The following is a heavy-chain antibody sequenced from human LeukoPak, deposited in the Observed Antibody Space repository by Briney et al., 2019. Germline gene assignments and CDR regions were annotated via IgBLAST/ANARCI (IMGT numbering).Heavy chain of an antibody. CDR3: ARDWGYCSSTSCYSHFDY. Sequence: GGSLRLSCAASGFTFSSYWMHWVRQAPGKGLVWVSRINSDGSSTSYADSVKGRFTISRDNAKNTLYLQMNSLRAEDTAVYYCARDWGYCSSTSCYSHFDYWGQGTLVTVSS. V-gene: IGHV3-74*01. D-gene: IGHD2-2*01. CDR1: GFTFSSYW. J-gene: IGHJ4*02. CDR2: INSDGSST.